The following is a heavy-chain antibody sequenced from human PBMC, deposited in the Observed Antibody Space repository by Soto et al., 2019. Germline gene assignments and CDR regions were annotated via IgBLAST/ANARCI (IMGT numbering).Heavy chain of an antibody. D-gene: IGHD5-18*01. J-gene: IGHJ4*02. CDR2: INPSGGST. Sequence: GASVKVSCKASGYRFTSYYMHWVRQAPGQGREWMGIINPSGGSTSYAQKFQGRVTMTRDTSTSTVYMELSSLRSEDTAVYYCARARRGTYSYGSHCFDYWGQGTLVTVSS. CDR1: GYRFTSYY. CDR3: ARARRGTYSYGSHCFDY. V-gene: IGHV1-46*01.